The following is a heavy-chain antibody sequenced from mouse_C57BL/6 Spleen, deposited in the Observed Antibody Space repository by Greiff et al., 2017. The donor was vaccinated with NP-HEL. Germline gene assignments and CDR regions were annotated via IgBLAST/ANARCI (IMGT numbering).Heavy chain of an antibody. CDR2: IHPNSGST. D-gene: IGHD1-1*01. CDR3: ARIIITTVVDWYFDV. V-gene: IGHV1-64*01. Sequence: QVHVKQPGAELVKPGASVKLSCKASGYTFTSYWMHWVKQRPGQGLEWIGMIHPNSGSTNYNEKFKSKATLTVDKSSSTAYMQLSSLTSEDSAVYYCARIIITTVVDWYFDVWGTGTTVTVSS. CDR1: GYTFTSYW. J-gene: IGHJ1*03.